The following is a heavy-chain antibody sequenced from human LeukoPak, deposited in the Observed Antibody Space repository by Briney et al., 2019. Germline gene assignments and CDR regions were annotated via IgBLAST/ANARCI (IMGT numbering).Heavy chain of an antibody. D-gene: IGHD5-18*01. CDR3: AAVGFSRGYSYGYC. CDR2: IYYSGST. V-gene: IGHV4-61*01. J-gene: IGHJ4*02. CDR1: GGSVSSGSYY. Sequence: SETLSLTCTVSGGSVSSGSYYWSWIRQPPGTGLEWIGYIYYSGSTNYNPSLKSRVTISVDTSKNQFSLKLSSVTAADTAVYYCAAVGFSRGYSYGYCWGQGTLVTVSS.